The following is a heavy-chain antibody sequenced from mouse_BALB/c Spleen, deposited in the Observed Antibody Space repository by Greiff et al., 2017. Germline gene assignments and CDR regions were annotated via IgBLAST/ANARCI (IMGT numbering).Heavy chain of an antibody. Sequence: LQQPGSELVRPGASVKLSCKASGYTFTSYWMHWVKQRHGQGLEWIGNIYPGSGSTNYDEKFKSKGTLTVDTSSSTAYMHLSSLTSEDSAVYYCTTYYGYAMDYWGQGTSVTVSS. CDR2: IYPGSGST. V-gene: IGHV1S22*01. CDR1: GYTFTSYW. D-gene: IGHD1-1*01. CDR3: TTYYGYAMDY. J-gene: IGHJ4*01.